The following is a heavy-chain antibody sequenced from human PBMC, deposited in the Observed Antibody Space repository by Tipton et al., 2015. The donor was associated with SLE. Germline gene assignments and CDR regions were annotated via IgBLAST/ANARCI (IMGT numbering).Heavy chain of an antibody. CDR1: GGSISSSSYY. CDR3: ASEGAAAAAFDY. Sequence: TLSLTCTVSGGSISSSSYYWGWIRQPPGKGLEWIGSIYYSGSTYYNPSLKSRVTISVDTSKNQFSLKLSSVTAADTAVYYCASEGAAAAAFDYWGQGTLVTVSS. V-gene: IGHV4-39*07. D-gene: IGHD6-13*01. CDR2: IYYSGST. J-gene: IGHJ4*02.